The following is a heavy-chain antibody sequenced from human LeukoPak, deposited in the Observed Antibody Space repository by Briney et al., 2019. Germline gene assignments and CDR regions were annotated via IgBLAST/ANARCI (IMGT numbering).Heavy chain of an antibody. J-gene: IGHJ5*02. CDR3: ARGERAAGQLFRGGFDP. CDR2: IYYSGST. V-gene: IGHV4-39*07. D-gene: IGHD6-13*01. Sequence: SETLSLTCTVSGGSLSSSSYYWGWIRQPPGKGLEWIGSIYYSGSTYYNPSLKSRVTISVDTSKNQFSLKLSSVTAADTAVYYCARGERAAGQLFRGGFDPWGQGTLVTVSS. CDR1: GGSLSSSSYY.